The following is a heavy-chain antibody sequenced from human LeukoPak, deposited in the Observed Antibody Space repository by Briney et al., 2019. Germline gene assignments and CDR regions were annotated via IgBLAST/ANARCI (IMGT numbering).Heavy chain of an antibody. D-gene: IGHD6-13*01. V-gene: IGHV1-2*02. CDR3: ARGEGSSIDY. CDR1: GYTFTDYY. J-gene: IGHJ4*02. Sequence: ASVKVSCKASGYTFTDYYMHWVRQAPGQGLKWMVWINTDSGGTNYAQKFQGRVTMTIDTSISTAYLELTRLTSDDTAVYYCARGEGSSIDYWGQGTLVTVSS. CDR2: INTDSGGT.